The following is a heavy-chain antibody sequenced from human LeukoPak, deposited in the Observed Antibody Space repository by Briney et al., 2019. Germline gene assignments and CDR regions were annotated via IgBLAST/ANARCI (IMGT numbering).Heavy chain of an antibody. V-gene: IGHV1-2*02. Sequence: ASVKVSCKASGYTFTGYYMHWVRQAPGQGLEWMGWINPSSGGTNYAQKFQGRVTMTRDTSISTAYMELSRLRSDDTAVYYCARDRKVRGFPWFDPWGQGTLVTVSS. CDR1: GYTFTGYY. CDR2: INPSSGGT. D-gene: IGHD3-10*01. CDR3: ARDRKVRGFPWFDP. J-gene: IGHJ5*02.